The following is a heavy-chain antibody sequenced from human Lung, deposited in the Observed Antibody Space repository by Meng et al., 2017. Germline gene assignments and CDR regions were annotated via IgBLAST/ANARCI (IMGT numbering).Heavy chain of an antibody. D-gene: IGHD4-11*01. V-gene: IGHV4-34*01. CDR2: INHSGST. CDR3: ARGPTTMAHDFDY. Sequence: QVQLQQWGRGLLKPSETLSLTCFVSGGSFSDYYWSWIRQPPGKGLEWIGEINHSGSTNYNPSLESRATISVDTSQNNLSLKLSSLTAADSAVYYCARGPTTMAHDFDYWGQGTLVTVSS. CDR1: GGSFSDYY. J-gene: IGHJ4*02.